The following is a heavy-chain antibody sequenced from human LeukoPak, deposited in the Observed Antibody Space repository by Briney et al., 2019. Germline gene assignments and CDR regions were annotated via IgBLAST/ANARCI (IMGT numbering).Heavy chain of an antibody. J-gene: IGHJ3*02. CDR3: ARVGRYSSGWLRGEGSDAFDI. CDR1: GYTFTSYD. V-gene: IGHV1-8*03. CDR2: MNPNSGNT. D-gene: IGHD6-19*01. Sequence: ASVKVSCKASGYTFTSYDINWVRQATGQGLEWMGWMNPNSGNTGYAQKFQGRVTITRNTSISTAYMELSSLRSEDTAVYYCARVGRYSSGWLRGEGSDAFDIWGQGTMVTASS.